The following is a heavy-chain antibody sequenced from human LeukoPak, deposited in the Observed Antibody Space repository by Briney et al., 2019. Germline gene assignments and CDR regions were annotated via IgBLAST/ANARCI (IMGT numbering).Heavy chain of an antibody. CDR3: ARSEKRGYSGYFDY. CDR2: IYYSGIT. V-gene: IGHV4-39*07. Sequence: SETLSLTCTVSGGSISSSSYYWNWIRQPPGKGLEWIGLIYYSGITSYNPSLKSRVTISVDTSRSQFSLKLSSVTAADTAVYYCARSEKRGYSGYFDYWGQGTLVTVSS. J-gene: IGHJ4*02. D-gene: IGHD5-12*01. CDR1: GGSISSSSYY.